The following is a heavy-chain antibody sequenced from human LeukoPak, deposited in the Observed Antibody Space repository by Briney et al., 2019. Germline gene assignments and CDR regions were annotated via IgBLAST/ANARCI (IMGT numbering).Heavy chain of an antibody. Sequence: SETLSLTCTVSGGSISSYYWSWIRPPAGKGLGGIGRIYTSGSTNYTPSLKSRVTMSVDTSKNQLSLQLSSVTAADTAVYYCARGGGSYAYCFDYWGQGTLVTLSS. CDR2: IYTSGST. V-gene: IGHV4-4*07. CDR1: GGSISSYY. D-gene: IGHD1-26*01. J-gene: IGHJ4*02. CDR3: ARGGGSYAYCFDY.